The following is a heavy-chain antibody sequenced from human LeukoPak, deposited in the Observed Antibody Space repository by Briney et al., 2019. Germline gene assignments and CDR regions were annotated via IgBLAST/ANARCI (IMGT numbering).Heavy chain of an antibody. J-gene: IGHJ6*03. CDR2: IYPGDSDT. V-gene: IGHV5-51*01. CDR1: GYNFLTFW. CDR3: ARLLDYDSTYYYMVV. D-gene: IGHD4-17*01. Sequence: AESLKICCETSGYNFLTFWIAWVRQMPGKGLEWMGVIYPGDSDTRYSPSFQGQVSISVDMSLNTAYLQWRSLRASDTAMYYCARLLDYDSTYYYMVVWGIGTSVIVS.